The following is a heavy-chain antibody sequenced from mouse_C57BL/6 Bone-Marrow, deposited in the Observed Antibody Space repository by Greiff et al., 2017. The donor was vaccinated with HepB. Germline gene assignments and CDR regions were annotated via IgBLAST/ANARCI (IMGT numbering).Heavy chain of an antibody. CDR1: GYAFTNYL. Sequence: QVQLKESGAELVRPGTSVKVSCKASGYAFTNYLIEWVKQRPGQGLEWIGVINPGSGGTNYNEKFKGKATLTADKSSSTAYMQLSSLTSEDSAVYFCARGRYFDVWGTGTTVTVSS. V-gene: IGHV1-54*01. CDR3: ARGRYFDV. J-gene: IGHJ1*03. CDR2: INPGSGGT.